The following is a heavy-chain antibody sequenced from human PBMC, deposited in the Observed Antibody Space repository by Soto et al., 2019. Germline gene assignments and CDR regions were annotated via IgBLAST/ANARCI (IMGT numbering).Heavy chain of an antibody. Sequence: QITLKESGPTLVKPTQTLTLTCTFSGFSLSTSGVGVGWIRQPPGKALEWLALIYWDDDKRYSPSLKSRLTITKDTSKNQVVLTMTNMDPVDTATYYCAHIDDLGWFGGYYYGMDVWGQGTTVTVSS. J-gene: IGHJ6*02. CDR2: IYWDDDK. D-gene: IGHD3-10*01. V-gene: IGHV2-5*02. CDR3: AHIDDLGWFGGYYYGMDV. CDR1: GFSLSTSGVG.